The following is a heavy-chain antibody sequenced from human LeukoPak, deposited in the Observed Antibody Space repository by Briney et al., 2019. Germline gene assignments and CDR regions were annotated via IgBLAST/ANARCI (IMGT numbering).Heavy chain of an antibody. V-gene: IGHV4-34*01. D-gene: IGHD6-19*01. J-gene: IGHJ4*02. Sequence: SETLSLTCAVYGGSFSSYYWSWIRQPPGKGLEWIGEINHSGSTNYNPSLKSRVTISVDTSKNQFSLKLSSVTAADTAVYYCARLVGDSGWYFSDYWGQGTLVTVSS. CDR2: INHSGST. CDR3: ARLVGDSGWYFSDY. CDR1: GGSFSSYY.